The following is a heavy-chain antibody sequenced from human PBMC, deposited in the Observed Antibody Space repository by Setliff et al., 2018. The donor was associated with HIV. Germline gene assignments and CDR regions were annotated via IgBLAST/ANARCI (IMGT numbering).Heavy chain of an antibody. V-gene: IGHV4-38-2*01. CDR3: ARLAIPAATTDY. CDR2: IYYSGST. Sequence: SETLSLTCAVSGYSISSGSYWGWIRQPPGKGLEWIGSIYYSGSTYYNPSLKSRPTISVDTSKNQFSLKLNSVTAADTAVYYCARLAIPAATTDYWGQGTLVTVSS. CDR1: GYSISSGSY. D-gene: IGHD2-2*01. J-gene: IGHJ4*02.